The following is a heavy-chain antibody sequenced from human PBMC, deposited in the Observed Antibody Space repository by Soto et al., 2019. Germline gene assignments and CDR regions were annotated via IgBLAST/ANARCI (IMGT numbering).Heavy chain of an antibody. CDR1: GGSISSSSYY. CDR3: ARRPGEYCSGGSCRLYVFDY. V-gene: IGHV4-39*01. D-gene: IGHD2-15*01. CDR2: IYYSGST. J-gene: IGHJ4*02. Sequence: SETLSLTCTVSGGSISSSSYYWGWIRQPPGKGLEWIGSIYYSGSTYYNPSLKSRVTISVDTSKNQFSLKLSSVTAADTAVYYCARRPGEYCSGGSCRLYVFDYWGQGTLVTVSS.